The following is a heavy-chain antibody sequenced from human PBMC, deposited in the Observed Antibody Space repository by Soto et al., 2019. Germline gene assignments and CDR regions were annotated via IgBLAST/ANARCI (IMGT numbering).Heavy chain of an antibody. CDR2: ISAYNGNT. CDR1: GYTFTIYG. D-gene: IGHD2-15*01. CDR3: ARQTGPEVVVAACDY. V-gene: IGHV1-18*01. J-gene: IGHJ4*02. Sequence: GASVKVSCKASGYTFTIYGISLVRQAPGQGLGWMGWISAYNGNTNYAQKLQGRVTMTTDTSTSTAYMELRSLRSDDTAVYYCARQTGPEVVVAACDYWGQGTLVTVS.